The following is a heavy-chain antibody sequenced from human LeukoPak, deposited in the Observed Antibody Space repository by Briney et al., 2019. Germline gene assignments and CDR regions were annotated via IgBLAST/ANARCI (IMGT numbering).Heavy chain of an antibody. CDR3: ARAYAGYAGRFDY. CDR2: IYYSGKT. D-gene: IGHD1-1*01. J-gene: IGHJ4*02. Sequence: PSETLFLTCSVSGGSISSSSYDWGWIRQPPGKGLEGIGSIYYSGKTYNNPSLKSRVTLSVDTSKNQSSLKLSSVIEAETAVYYCARAYAGYAGRFDYWGQGILVTVSS. V-gene: IGHV4-39*07. CDR1: GGSISSSSYD.